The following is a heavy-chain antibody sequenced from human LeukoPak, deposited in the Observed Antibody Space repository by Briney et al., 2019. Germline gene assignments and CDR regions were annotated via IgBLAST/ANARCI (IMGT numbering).Heavy chain of an antibody. CDR2: IIPILGIA. D-gene: IGHD3-16*01. V-gene: IGHV1-69*04. CDR1: GGTFSSYA. CDR3: ARGVPPEDLGDY. J-gene: IGHJ4*02. Sequence: SVKVSCKASGGTFSSYAISWVRQAPGQGLEWMGRIIPILGIANYAQKFQGRVTITADKTTSTAYMALSSLRSEDTAVYYRARGVPPEDLGDYWGQGTLVTVSS.